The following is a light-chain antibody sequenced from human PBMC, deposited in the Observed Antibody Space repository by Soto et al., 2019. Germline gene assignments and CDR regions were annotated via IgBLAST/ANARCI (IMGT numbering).Light chain of an antibody. Sequence: QSALTQPASVSGSPGQSITISCTGSSSDIGAFDLVSWYQQHPGKAPKVMIYDVSIRPSGVSNRFSGSKSGNAASLTISGLQAEDEPDYYFSSYTITSTRLFGTGTKVTVL. CDR1: SSDIGAFDL. J-gene: IGLJ1*01. CDR3: SSYTITSTRL. V-gene: IGLV2-14*01. CDR2: DVS.